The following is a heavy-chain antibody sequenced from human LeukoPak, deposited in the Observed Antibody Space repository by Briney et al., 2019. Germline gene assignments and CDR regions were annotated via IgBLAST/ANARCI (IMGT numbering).Heavy chain of an antibody. V-gene: IGHV3-9*01. CDR3: AKDSSLSVAGLFDY. CDR2: ISWNSGSI. D-gene: IGHD6-19*01. CDR1: GFTFDDYA. J-gene: IGHJ4*02. Sequence: GGSLRLPCAASGFTFDDYAMHWVRQAPGKGLEWVSGISWNSGSIGYADSVKGRFTISRDNAKNSLYLQMNSLRAEDTALYYCAKDSSLSVAGLFDYWGQGTLVTVSS.